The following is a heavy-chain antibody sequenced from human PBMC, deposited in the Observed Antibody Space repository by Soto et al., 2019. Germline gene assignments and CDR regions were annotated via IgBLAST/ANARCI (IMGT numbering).Heavy chain of an antibody. D-gene: IGHD5-18*01. Sequence: QAQLVESGGGVVQPGRSLRLSCAASGFAFSSYGMHWVRQAPGTGLEWVAVISYDGSLQHYADSVKGRFTISRDNSKNMGLLQMCSLRAEDTAVYYCVSDRGYGHASVPYSWGQGTLVSVSS. CDR1: GFAFSSYG. V-gene: IGHV3-30*03. J-gene: IGHJ4*02. CDR3: VSDRGYGHASVPYS. CDR2: ISYDGSLQ.